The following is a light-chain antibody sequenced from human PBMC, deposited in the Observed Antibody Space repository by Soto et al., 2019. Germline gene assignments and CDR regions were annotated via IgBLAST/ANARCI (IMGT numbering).Light chain of an antibody. Sequence: EIVLTQSPGTLSLSPGERATLSCRASQPISSHNYLAWYQQKPGQAPRVPIYGASRRATGISDRFSGSGSGTDFTLTISRLEPEDFAVYYCQQYDNSPLTFGGGTKVEIK. V-gene: IGKV3-20*01. CDR1: QPISSHNY. CDR2: GAS. CDR3: QQYDNSPLT. J-gene: IGKJ4*01.